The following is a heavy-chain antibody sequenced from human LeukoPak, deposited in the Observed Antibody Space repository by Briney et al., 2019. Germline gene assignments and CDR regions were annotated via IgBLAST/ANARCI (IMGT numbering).Heavy chain of an antibody. J-gene: IGHJ3*02. D-gene: IGHD3-16*02. V-gene: IGHV1-8*03. Sequence: ASVKVSCKASGYTFTSSEIHWVRQAPRQGLEWMGWLNPNSGNTGYAQKFQGRVTFTRESSTSTAYMEVTRLRSEDTAVYYCARPPSRSFDIWGQRTMVTVSS. CDR1: GYTFTSSE. CDR2: LNPNSGNT. CDR3: ARPPSRSFDI.